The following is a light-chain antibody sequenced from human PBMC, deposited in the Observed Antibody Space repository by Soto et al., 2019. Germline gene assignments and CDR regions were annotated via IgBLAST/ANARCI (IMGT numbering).Light chain of an antibody. CDR2: DN. CDR1: SSNIGSNP. Sequence: QSVLTQPPSASGTPGLRVTFSCSGSSSNIGSNPVSWYQQLPGTAPKLLIYDNERPSGVPDRFSGSKSGTSASLAISGLQSEDEADYCCSSYGGVKGLLFGGGTKLTVL. V-gene: IGLV1-44*01. CDR3: SSYGGVKGLL. J-gene: IGLJ2*01.